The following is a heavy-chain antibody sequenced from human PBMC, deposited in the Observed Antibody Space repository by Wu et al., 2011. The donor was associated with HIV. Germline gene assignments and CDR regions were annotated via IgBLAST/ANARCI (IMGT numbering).Heavy chain of an antibody. D-gene: IGHD4-11*01. CDR3: ASQRREVTTVTHLGY. CDR2: IIPISGTT. J-gene: IGHJ4*02. CDR1: GGTFDHYS. Sequence: QVQXLQSGAEVKKPGSSVKVSCKASGGTFDHYSLNWVRQAPGQGLEWLGRIIPISGTTKYTQKLQGRVTITADTSASTVFLELTSLRSEDTAVYYCASQRREVTTVTHLGYFGRGTPVTVSS. V-gene: IGHV1-69*14.